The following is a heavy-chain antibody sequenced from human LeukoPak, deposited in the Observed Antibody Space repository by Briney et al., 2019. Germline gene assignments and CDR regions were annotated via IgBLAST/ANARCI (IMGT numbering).Heavy chain of an antibody. CDR3: ATEGHSSGYYDPAYDAFDI. V-gene: IGHV1-46*01. CDR2: INPSGDST. J-gene: IGHJ3*02. D-gene: IGHD3-22*01. CDR1: GNTFTSYY. Sequence: GASVEVSCKASGNTFTSYYIHWVRQAPGQGLEWMGIINPSGDSTNYAQKLQGRVTLTRDTSTSTVYMELSSLRSEDTAVYYCATEGHSSGYYDPAYDAFDIWGQGTMVTVSS.